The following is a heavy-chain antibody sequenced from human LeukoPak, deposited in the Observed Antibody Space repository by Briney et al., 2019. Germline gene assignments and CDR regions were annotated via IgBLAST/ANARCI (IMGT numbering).Heavy chain of an antibody. J-gene: IGHJ6*02. CDR2: ISYDGSNK. CDR3: AKDIIEDVVVNYYGMDV. Sequence: GRSLRLSCAASGFTFSSYGMHWVRQAPGKGLGWVAVISYDGSNKYYADSVKGRFTISRDNSKNTLYLQMYSLRAEDTAVYYCAKDIIEDVVVNYYGMDVWGQGTTVTVSS. D-gene: IGHD3-22*01. CDR1: GFTFSSYG. V-gene: IGHV3-30*18.